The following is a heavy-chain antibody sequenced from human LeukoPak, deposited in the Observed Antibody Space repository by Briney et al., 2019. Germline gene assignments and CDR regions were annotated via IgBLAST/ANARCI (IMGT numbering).Heavy chain of an antibody. CDR3: ARVGYDFWSGYYTGGHYFDY. CDR2: ISAYNGNT. V-gene: IGHV1-18*01. D-gene: IGHD3-3*01. J-gene: IGHJ4*02. CDR1: SYTFTSYG. Sequence: ASVKVSCKASSYTFTSYGISWVRQAPGQGLEWMGWISAYNGNTNYAQKLQGRVTMATDTSTSTAYMELRSLRSDDTAVYYCARVGYDFWSGYYTGGHYFDYWGQGTLVTVSS.